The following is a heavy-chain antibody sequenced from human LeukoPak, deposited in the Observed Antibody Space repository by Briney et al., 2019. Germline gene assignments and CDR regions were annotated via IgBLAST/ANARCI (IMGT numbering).Heavy chain of an antibody. Sequence: ASVKLSLKAFGYTFTGYWMHWVRQAPRQAPEWMGVISPSGGSTNYAQKFKARVTLTRDMSTSIDYLELSSLRAEDTAVYYCARDKSVRDEAWWLNPWGQGTLVTVSS. D-gene: IGHD5-24*01. CDR1: GYTFTGYW. CDR2: ISPSGGST. J-gene: IGHJ5*02. V-gene: IGHV1-46*01. CDR3: ARDKSVRDEAWWLNP.